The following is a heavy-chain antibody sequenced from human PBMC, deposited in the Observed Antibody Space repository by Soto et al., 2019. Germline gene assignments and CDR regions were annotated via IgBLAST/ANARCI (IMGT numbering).Heavy chain of an antibody. Sequence: GESLKISCAASGFTFHIARMSWVRQAPGKGLEWVGRIKDKTEGGTTDYAAPVKGRFTISRDDSKNMLYLQMNSLKTEDTAVYYCTSSHGSGIPYYFDYWGQGALVTVSS. CDR2: IKDKTEGGTT. CDR1: GFTFHIAR. V-gene: IGHV3-15*01. J-gene: IGHJ4*02. CDR3: TSSHGSGIPYYFDY. D-gene: IGHD3-10*01.